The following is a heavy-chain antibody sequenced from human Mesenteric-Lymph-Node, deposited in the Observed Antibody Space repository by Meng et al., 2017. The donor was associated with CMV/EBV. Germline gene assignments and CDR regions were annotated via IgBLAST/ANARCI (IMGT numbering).Heavy chain of an antibody. CDR2: ISAYNGNT. CDR3: ARVSQYYGMDV. Sequence: ASVKVSCKASGYTFTSFGISWVRQAPGQGLEWMGWISAYNGNTNYAQKLQGRVTMTTDTSTSTAYMELRSLRSEDTAVYYCARVSQYYGMDVWGQGTTVTVSS. J-gene: IGHJ6*02. CDR1: GYTFTSFG. V-gene: IGHV1-18*01.